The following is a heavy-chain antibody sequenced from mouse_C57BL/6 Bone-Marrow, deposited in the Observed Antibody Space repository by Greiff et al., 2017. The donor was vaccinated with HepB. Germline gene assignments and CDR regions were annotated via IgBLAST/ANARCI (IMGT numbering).Heavy chain of an antibody. J-gene: IGHJ2*01. Sequence: QVQLQQPGAELVMPGASVKLSCKASGYTFTSYWMHWVKQRPGQGLEWIGEIDPSDSYTNYNQKFKGKSTLTVDKSSSPAYMQLSSLTSEDSAVYYCARSYDYDGPYFDYWGQGTTLTVSS. V-gene: IGHV1-69*01. CDR3: ARSYDYDGPYFDY. CDR2: IDPSDSYT. CDR1: GYTFTSYW. D-gene: IGHD2-4*01.